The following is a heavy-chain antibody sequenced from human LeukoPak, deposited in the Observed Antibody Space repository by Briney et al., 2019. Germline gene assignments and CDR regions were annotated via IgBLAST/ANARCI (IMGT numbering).Heavy chain of an antibody. Sequence: SETLSLTCAVYGESFSGYYWTWIRQPPGKGLEWVGEINHRGSTNSNPSLKSRVTISVDSFKNQFSLELTSVTAADTAVYYCARGLAAAGSVSYFDYWGQGTLVTVSS. J-gene: IGHJ4*02. D-gene: IGHD6-13*01. CDR1: GESFSGYY. CDR3: ARGLAAAGSVSYFDY. CDR2: INHRGST. V-gene: IGHV4-34*01.